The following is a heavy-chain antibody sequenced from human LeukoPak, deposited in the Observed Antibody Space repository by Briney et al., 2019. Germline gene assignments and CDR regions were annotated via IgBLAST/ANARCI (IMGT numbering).Heavy chain of an antibody. J-gene: IGHJ4*02. D-gene: IGHD3-10*01. Sequence: GGSLRLSCAASGFTFSSYGMHWVRQAPGKGLEGVAVIWYDGSNKYYADSVKGRFTIFRDNSKHTLYLQMNSLRAEDTAVYYCASSGIQNDYWGQGTLVTVSS. CDR1: GFTFSSYG. CDR3: ASSGIQNDY. V-gene: IGHV3-33*01. CDR2: IWYDGSNK.